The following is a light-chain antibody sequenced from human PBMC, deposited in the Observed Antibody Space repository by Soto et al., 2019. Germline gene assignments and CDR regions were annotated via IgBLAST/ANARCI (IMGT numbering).Light chain of an antibody. Sequence: QSALTQPRSVSGSPGQSVTISCTGTSSDVGGYNYVSWYQQHPGKAPKLMIYAVSKRPSGVPDRFSGAKSGNTAALTISGRQAEDEADYYCCSYAGSYTWVFGGGTKVTVL. CDR3: CSYAGSYTWV. CDR2: AVS. V-gene: IGLV2-11*01. CDR1: SSDVGGYNY. J-gene: IGLJ3*02.